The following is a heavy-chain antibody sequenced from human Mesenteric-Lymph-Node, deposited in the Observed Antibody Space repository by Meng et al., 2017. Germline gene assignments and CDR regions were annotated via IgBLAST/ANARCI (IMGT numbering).Heavy chain of an antibody. CDR3: ARDGTVTTGAYTKYYYYYGMDV. D-gene: IGHD4-11*01. V-gene: IGHV1-69*13. CDR2: IIPIFGTA. Sequence: SVKVSCKASGGTFSSYAISWVRQAPGQGLEWMGGIIPIFGTANYAQKFQGRVTITADESTSTAYMELSSLRSEDTAVYYCARDGTVTTGAYTKYYYYYGMDVWGQGTTVTVSS. J-gene: IGHJ6*02. CDR1: GGTFSSYA.